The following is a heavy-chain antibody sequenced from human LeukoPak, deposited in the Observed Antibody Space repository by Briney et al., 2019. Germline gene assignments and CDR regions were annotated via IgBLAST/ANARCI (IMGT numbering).Heavy chain of an antibody. CDR3: AKEKWPYPLDAFDI. Sequence: GGSLRLSCAASGFTFSSYAMSWVRQAPGKGLEWVSSISGSGGSTYYADSVKGRFTISRDNSKNTLYLRMNSQRAHDTAVYYCAKEKWPYPLDAFDIWGPGTMVTVSS. J-gene: IGHJ3*02. D-gene: IGHD5-12*01. V-gene: IGHV3-23*01. CDR2: ISGSGGST. CDR1: GFTFSSYA.